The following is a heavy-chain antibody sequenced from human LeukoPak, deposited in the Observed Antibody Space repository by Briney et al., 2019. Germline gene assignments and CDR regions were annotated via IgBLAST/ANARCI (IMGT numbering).Heavy chain of an antibody. D-gene: IGHD3-3*01. Sequence: PGGSLRLSCAASGFTFTTSGMHWVRQAPGKGLEWVAVIWHDGNTQYYADSVTGRYTISRDNSRNTLYLQMNALRVDDAAVYYCARGLTIFAVGDSWGQGTLVTVSS. CDR1: GFTFTTSG. CDR3: ARGLTIFAVGDS. CDR2: IWHDGNTQ. V-gene: IGHV3-33*01. J-gene: IGHJ1*01.